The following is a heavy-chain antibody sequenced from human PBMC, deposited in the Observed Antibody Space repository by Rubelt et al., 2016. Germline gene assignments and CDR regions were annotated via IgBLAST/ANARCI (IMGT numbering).Heavy chain of an antibody. CDR1: GYSFASYW. V-gene: IGHV5-51*01. CDR3: ASLSSSSHDAFDI. Sequence: EVQLVQSGAEVKKPGESLKISCKGSGYSFASYWIGWVRQMPGEGLEWMGIIYPGDSDTRYSPSFQGQVTSSADKSISTAYLQWSSLKASDTAMYYCASLSSSSHDAFDIWGQGTMVTVSS. CDR2: IYPGDSDT. J-gene: IGHJ3*02. D-gene: IGHD6-6*01.